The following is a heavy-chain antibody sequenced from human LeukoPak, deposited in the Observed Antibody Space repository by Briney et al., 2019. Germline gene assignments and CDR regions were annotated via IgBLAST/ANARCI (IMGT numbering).Heavy chain of an antibody. V-gene: IGHV4-59*10. Sequence: PSETLSLTCAVYGGSFSGYYWSWIRQPPGKGLEWIGRIYTSGSTNYNPSLKSRVTMSVDTSKNQFSLKLSSVTAADTAVYYCARAPHDYDFWSGYYLEDYYYYYMDVWGKGTTVTVSS. CDR1: GGSFSGYY. CDR2: IYTSGST. D-gene: IGHD3-3*01. CDR3: ARAPHDYDFWSGYYLEDYYYYYMDV. J-gene: IGHJ6*03.